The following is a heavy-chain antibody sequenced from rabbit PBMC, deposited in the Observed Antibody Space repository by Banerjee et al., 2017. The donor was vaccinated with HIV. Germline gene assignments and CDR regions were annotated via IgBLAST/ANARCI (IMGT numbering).Heavy chain of an antibody. Sequence: QEKLEESGGDLVKPEGSLTRTCTASGFTLSSYWICWVRQAPGKGLEWIACMDAGSSGSTNYASWAKGRFTISKTSSTAVTLQMTSLTAADTATYFCARDLLSSLWGQGTLVTVS. CDR2: MDAGSSGST. D-gene: IGHD2-1*01. V-gene: IGHV1S45*01. CDR1: GFTLSSYW. J-gene: IGHJ3*01. CDR3: ARDLLSSL.